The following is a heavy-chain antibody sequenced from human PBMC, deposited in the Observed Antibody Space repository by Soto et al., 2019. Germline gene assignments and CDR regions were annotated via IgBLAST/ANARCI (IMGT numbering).Heavy chain of an antibody. CDR2: ITRGDGTT. CDR3: ATVTWSGDYRL. CDR1: ESTFNSYD. Sequence: VQLLESGGTLVQPGGSPRVSCAASESTFNSYDMSWVRQAPGKGLEWVSTITRGDGTTYYADSVKGRFTISRDNSKNTVYLQMNSLRAEDTAVYYCATVTWSGDYRLWGQGTLVTVSS. V-gene: IGHV3-23*01. J-gene: IGHJ4*02. D-gene: IGHD3-10*01.